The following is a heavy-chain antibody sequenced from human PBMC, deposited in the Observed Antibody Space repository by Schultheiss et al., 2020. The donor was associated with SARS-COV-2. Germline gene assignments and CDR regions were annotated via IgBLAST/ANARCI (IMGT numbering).Heavy chain of an antibody. Sequence: SETLSLTCSVSGGSININFYYWGWIRQTPGKGLEWTGYIYYSGSTNYKPSLKSRVTISVDTSKNQFSLKLSPVNAADTAVYYCARVAYYDFWSGYQYYYYYYMDVWGKGTTVTVSS. V-gene: IGHV4-61*05. J-gene: IGHJ6*03. CDR3: ARVAYYDFWSGYQYYYYYYMDV. D-gene: IGHD3-3*01. CDR2: IYYSGST. CDR1: GGSININFYY.